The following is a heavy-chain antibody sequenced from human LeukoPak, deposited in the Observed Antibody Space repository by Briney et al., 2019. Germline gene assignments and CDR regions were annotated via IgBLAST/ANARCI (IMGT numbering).Heavy chain of an antibody. Sequence: GGSLRLFCAASGFTFSSYAMTWVRQAPGKGLEWVSAMTSGGGTYYADSVKGRFTISRDNSKNTVYLQMNSLRAEDTAVYYCAKDLTRSSGGFDYWGQGTLVTVSS. CDR1: GFTFSSYA. J-gene: IGHJ4*02. D-gene: IGHD6-6*01. CDR2: MTSGGGT. V-gene: IGHV3-23*01. CDR3: AKDLTRSSGGFDY.